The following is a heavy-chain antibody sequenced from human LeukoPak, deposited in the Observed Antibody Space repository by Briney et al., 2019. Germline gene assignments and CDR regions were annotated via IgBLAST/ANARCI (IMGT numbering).Heavy chain of an antibody. CDR2: IYIGGST. Sequence: GGSLRLSCAASGFTVSSIYMSWVRQAPGKGLEWVSLIYIGGSTFYADSVKGRFTISRENAKNSLYLQMNSLRAGDTAVYYCARGDSSGDAFDIWGQGTMVTVSS. CDR3: ARGDSSGDAFDI. J-gene: IGHJ3*02. CDR1: GFTVSSIY. V-gene: IGHV3-53*01. D-gene: IGHD3-22*01.